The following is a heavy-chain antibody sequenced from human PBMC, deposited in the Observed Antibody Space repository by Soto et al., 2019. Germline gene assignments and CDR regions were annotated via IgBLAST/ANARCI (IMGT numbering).Heavy chain of an antibody. V-gene: IGHV3-21*06. D-gene: IGHD2-21*01. J-gene: IGHJ4*02. CDR2: ISTGGAYM. CDR3: ARDIASPGGDYFDS. Sequence: EVQLVESGGGLVKAGGSLRLFCTASVFTLRNYNMNWVRQAPGKGLEWVSSISTGGAYMFYADSVKGRFTISRDNAQNSLFLQIDSTRAEDTDVYYCARDIASPGGDYFDSWGQGTLVTVSS. CDR1: VFTLRNYN.